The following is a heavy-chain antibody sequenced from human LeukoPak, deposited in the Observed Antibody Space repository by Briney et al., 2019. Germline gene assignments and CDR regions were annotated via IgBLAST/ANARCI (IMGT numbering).Heavy chain of an antibody. J-gene: IGHJ4*02. CDR3: AKGGGSLTGYYFFDY. CDR2: IYGGGST. V-gene: IGHV3-53*01. Sequence: GGSLRLSCAASGFTVSSNFMAWVRQAPGKGLEWVSVIYGGGSTFYADSVKGRSTISRDNSQNTMYLQMNGLRAEDTAVYYCAKGGGSLTGYYFFDYWGQGTLVTVSS. CDR1: GFTVSSNF. D-gene: IGHD3-9*01.